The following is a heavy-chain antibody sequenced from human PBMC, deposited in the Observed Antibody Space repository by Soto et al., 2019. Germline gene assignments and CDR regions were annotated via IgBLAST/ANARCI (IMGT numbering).Heavy chain of an antibody. CDR1: GGSFSGYY. D-gene: IGHD2-8*01. J-gene: IGHJ4*02. CDR3: ARGALTHIVLMVSATPQRCYFDY. V-gene: IGHV4-34*01. Sequence: PSATLSLTCAVYGGSFSGYYWSWIRQPPGKGLEWFGEINHSGSTNYNPSLKSRVTISVDTSKNQFSLKLSSVTAADTAVYYCARGALTHIVLMVSATPQRCYFDYWRQGTLVTVS. CDR2: INHSGST.